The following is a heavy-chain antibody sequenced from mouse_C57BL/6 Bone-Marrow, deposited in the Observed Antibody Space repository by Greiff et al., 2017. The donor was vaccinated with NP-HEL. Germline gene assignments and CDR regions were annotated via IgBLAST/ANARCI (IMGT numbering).Heavy chain of an antibody. CDR1: GYTFTSYW. CDR2: IDPSDSYT. D-gene: IGHD1-1*01. V-gene: IGHV1-69*01. CDR3: TTVEGDFDY. Sequence: QVQLQQPGAELVMPGASVKLSCKASGYTFTSYWMHWVKQRPGQGLEWIGEIDPSDSYTNYNQKFKGKATLTVDTSSSTAYMQLSSLTSEDSAVYYCTTVEGDFDYWGQGTTLTVSS. J-gene: IGHJ2*01.